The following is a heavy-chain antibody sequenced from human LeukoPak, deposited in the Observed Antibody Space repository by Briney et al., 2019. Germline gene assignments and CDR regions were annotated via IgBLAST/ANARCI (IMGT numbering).Heavy chain of an antibody. CDR1: RFTFSTYG. CDR2: ISGGVSTT. Sequence: GGSLRLSCAASRFTFSTYGMTWVRQAPGKGLEWVSNISGGVSTTYYADSVKGRFTISRDNAKNSLYLQMNSLRAEDTAVYYCARARVVAATNGVDYYYYMDVWGKGTTVTVSS. D-gene: IGHD2-2*01. J-gene: IGHJ6*03. CDR3: ARARVVAATNGVDYYYYMDV. V-gene: IGHV3-48*04.